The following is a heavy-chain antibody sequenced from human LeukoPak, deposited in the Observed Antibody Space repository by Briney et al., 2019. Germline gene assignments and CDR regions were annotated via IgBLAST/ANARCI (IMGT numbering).Heavy chain of an antibody. CDR1: GYTFTGYY. J-gene: IGHJ4*02. Sequence: GASVKVSCKASGYTFTGYYMHWVRQAPGQGLEWMGWINPNSGGTNYAQKFQGRVTMTRDTSASTAYMELSSLRSEDTAVYYCARDPDIAAAGTFDYWGQGTLVTVSS. CDR3: ARDPDIAAAGTFDY. CDR2: INPNSGGT. V-gene: IGHV1-2*02. D-gene: IGHD6-13*01.